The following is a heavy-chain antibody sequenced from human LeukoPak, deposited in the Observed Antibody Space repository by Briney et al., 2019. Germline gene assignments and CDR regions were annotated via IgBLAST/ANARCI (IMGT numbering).Heavy chain of an antibody. D-gene: IGHD6-13*01. CDR3: ARDVEDSSSWYVGYYYYGMDV. Sequence: GGSLRLSCAASGFTFSSYGMHWVRQAPGKGLEWVAVIWYDGSNKYYADSVKGRFTISRDNSKNTLYLQMNSLRAEGTAVYYCARDVEDSSSWYVGYYYYGMDVWGQGTTVTVSS. J-gene: IGHJ6*02. V-gene: IGHV3-33*01. CDR2: IWYDGSNK. CDR1: GFTFSSYG.